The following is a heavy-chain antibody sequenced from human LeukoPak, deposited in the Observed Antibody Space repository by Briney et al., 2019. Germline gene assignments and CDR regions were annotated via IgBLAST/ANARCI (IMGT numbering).Heavy chain of an antibody. Sequence: PSETLSLTCTVSGGSISSYYWSWIRQPAGKGLEWIGRIYTSGSTNYNPSLKSRVTMSVDTSKNQFSLKLSSVTVADTAVYYCARGGGAEYSSSWFFDYWGQGTLVTVSS. CDR3: ARGGGAEYSSSWFFDY. CDR2: IYTSGST. D-gene: IGHD6-13*01. V-gene: IGHV4-4*07. CDR1: GGSISSYY. J-gene: IGHJ4*02.